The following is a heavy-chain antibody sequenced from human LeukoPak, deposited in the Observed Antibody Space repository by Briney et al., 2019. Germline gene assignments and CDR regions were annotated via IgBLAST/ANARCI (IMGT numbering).Heavy chain of an antibody. CDR3: TTEGQQMESSGFDY. CDR1: GFTFTYAW. Sequence: PGGSLRLSCAASGFTFTYAWMNWVRQAPGEGLEWVGRIASRPAGGAIDYADSVRGRFTISRDDSKNTLYLRMNSLKTEDTAVYYCTTEGQQMESSGFDYWGQGTPVTVSS. D-gene: IGHD6-13*01. J-gene: IGHJ4*02. CDR2: IASRPAGGAI. V-gene: IGHV3-15*07.